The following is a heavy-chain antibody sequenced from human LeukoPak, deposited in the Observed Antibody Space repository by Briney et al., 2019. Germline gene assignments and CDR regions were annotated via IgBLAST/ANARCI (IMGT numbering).Heavy chain of an antibody. Sequence: QPGGSLRLSCVASGFTFSNYAMTWVRQAPGQGLEWVSTIGRDISTYYPDSVKGRFTISRDNSKNTLYLQMNYLRADDTALYYCARVASDGNCYQCDYWAREPWSPSPQ. D-gene: IGHD2-15*01. V-gene: IGHV3-23*01. CDR1: GFTFSNYA. CDR2: IGRDIST. J-gene: IGHJ4*02. CDR3: ARVASDGNCYQCDY.